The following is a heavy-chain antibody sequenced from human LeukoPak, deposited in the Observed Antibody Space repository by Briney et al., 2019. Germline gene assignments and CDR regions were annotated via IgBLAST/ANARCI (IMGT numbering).Heavy chain of an antibody. Sequence: SETLSLTCTVSGGSISSGYYWSWIRQPPGKGLEWIGEINHSGSTNYNPSLKSRVTISVDTSKNQFSLKLSSVTAADTAVYYCARPFRGYSYGYFDYWGQGTLVTVSS. D-gene: IGHD5-18*01. CDR3: ARPFRGYSYGYFDY. CDR2: INHSGST. J-gene: IGHJ4*02. CDR1: GGSISSGYY. V-gene: IGHV4-34*01.